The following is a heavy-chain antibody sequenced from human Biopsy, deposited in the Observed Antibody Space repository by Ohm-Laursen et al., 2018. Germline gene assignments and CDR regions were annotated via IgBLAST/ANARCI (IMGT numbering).Heavy chain of an antibody. Sequence: TLSLTWTVSGGSISSGGYYWGWIRQHPGKGLEWIGHMYYSGSTYYNPSLKSRITISVDTSKNQFSLKLSSVTAADTAVYYCAGLVTGFIDPWGQGTLVTVSS. CDR1: GGSISSGGYY. J-gene: IGHJ5*02. CDR2: MYYSGST. CDR3: AGLVTGFIDP. V-gene: IGHV4-31*02. D-gene: IGHD3-9*01.